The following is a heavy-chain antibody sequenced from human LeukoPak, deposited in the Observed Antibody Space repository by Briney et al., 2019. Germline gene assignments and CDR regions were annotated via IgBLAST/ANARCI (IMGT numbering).Heavy chain of an antibody. D-gene: IGHD5-18*01. CDR1: GGSISSSSYY. CDR3: ARRYSYGYTGLYYYYMDV. Sequence: SETLSLTCTVSGGSISSSSYYWGWIRQPPGEGLEWIGSIYYSGSTYYNPSLKSRVTISVDTSKNQFSLKLSSVTAADTAVYYCARRYSYGYTGLYYYYMDVWGKGTTVTISS. J-gene: IGHJ6*03. CDR2: IYYSGST. V-gene: IGHV4-39*01.